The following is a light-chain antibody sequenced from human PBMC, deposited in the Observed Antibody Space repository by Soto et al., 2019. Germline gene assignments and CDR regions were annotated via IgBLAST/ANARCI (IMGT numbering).Light chain of an antibody. V-gene: IGKV3-20*01. J-gene: IGKJ1*01. CDR3: QQFASSPWT. CDR2: GAS. CDR1: QSVGRSY. Sequence: EIVLTQSPDTLSLSPGERATLSCRASQSVGRSYLAWYQKKPGQAPRLLIYGASTRATGIPARFSGSGSKTDFTLTINRLEPEDFAEYFCQQFASSPWTFGQGTKVEL.